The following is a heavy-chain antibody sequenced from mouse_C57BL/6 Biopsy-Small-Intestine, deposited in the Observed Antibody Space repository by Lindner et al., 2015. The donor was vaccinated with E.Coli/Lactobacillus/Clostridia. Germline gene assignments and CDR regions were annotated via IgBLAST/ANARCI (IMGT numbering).Heavy chain of an antibody. Sequence: VQLQESGAELARPGASVKMSCKASAYTFTSYTMHWVKQRPGQHLEWIGFINPSNAYTDYNQRFKDKATLTADKSSSTAYMQLSSLTSEDSAVYYCVRDWYFDVWGTGTTVTVSS. J-gene: IGHJ1*03. CDR3: VRDWYFDV. CDR2: INPSNAYT. CDR1: AYTFTSYT. V-gene: IGHV1-4*01.